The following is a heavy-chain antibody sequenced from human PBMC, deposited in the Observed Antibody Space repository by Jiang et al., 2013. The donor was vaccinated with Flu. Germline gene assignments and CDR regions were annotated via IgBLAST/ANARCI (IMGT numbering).Heavy chain of an antibody. CDR1: GFTFSSYA. Sequence: VQLVESGGGVVQPGRSLRLSCTASGFTFSSYAMHWARQAPGTGLEWVAFISYDGSNKYHADSVKGRFTISRDNSKNTLYLQMNSLRAEDTAVYYCARDVGIAAAGTYFESWGRERWSPS. J-gene: IGHJ4*02. V-gene: IGHV3-30-3*01. CDR2: ISYDGSNK. CDR3: ARDVGIAAAGTYFES. D-gene: IGHD6-13*01.